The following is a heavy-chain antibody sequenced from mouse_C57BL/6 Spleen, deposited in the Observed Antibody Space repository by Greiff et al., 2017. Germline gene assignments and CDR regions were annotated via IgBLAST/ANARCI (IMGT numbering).Heavy chain of an antibody. CDR2: IDPSDSET. V-gene: IGHV1-52*01. Sequence: QVHVKQPGAELVRPGSSVKLSCKASGYTFTSYWMHWVKQRPIQGLEWIGNIDPSDSETHYNQKFKDKATLTVDKSSSTAYMQLSSLTSEDSAVYYCARDYGSLFAYWGQGTLVTVSA. CDR1: GYTFTSYW. CDR3: ARDYGSLFAY. J-gene: IGHJ3*01. D-gene: IGHD1-1*01.